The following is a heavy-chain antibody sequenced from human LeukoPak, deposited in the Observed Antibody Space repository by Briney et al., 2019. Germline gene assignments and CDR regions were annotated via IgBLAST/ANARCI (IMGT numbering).Heavy chain of an antibody. CDR1: GYTFTGYY. D-gene: IGHD2-21*01. Sequence: ASVKVSCKASGYTFTGYYMHWVRQAPGQGLEWMGWINPNSGGTNYAQKFQGRDTMTRDTSISTAYMELSRLRSDDTAVYYCARDPSYCGGDCYSDWGQGTLVTVSS. J-gene: IGHJ4*02. V-gene: IGHV1-2*02. CDR3: ARDPSYCGGDCYSD. CDR2: INPNSGGT.